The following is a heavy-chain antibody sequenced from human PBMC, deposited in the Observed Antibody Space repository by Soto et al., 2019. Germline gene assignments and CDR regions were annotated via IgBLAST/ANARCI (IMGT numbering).Heavy chain of an antibody. D-gene: IGHD3-10*01. CDR1: EDTFNSYT. CDR2: TIPMLGMS. Sequence: QVQLVQSGAEVKKPGSSVRVSCKASEDTFNSYTINWVRQAPGQGLHWMGRTIPMLGMSNYALKFQGRVTITADKSTTTGYIELSRLRSDDTAVYYCATSYGSGSRAFDYWGQGTQVTV. V-gene: IGHV1-69*02. CDR3: ATSYGSGSRAFDY. J-gene: IGHJ4*02.